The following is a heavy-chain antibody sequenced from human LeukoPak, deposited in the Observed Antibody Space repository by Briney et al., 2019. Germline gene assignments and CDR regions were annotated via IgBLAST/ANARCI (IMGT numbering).Heavy chain of an antibody. CDR3: ARSQGYYDSSGDAFDI. Sequence: GASVKVSRKASGYTFTSYGISWVRQAPGQGLEWMGWISAYNGNTNYAQKLQGRVTMTTDTSTSTAYMELRSLRSDDTAVYYCARSQGYYDSSGDAFDIWGQGTMVTVSS. CDR1: GYTFTSYG. D-gene: IGHD3-22*01. V-gene: IGHV1-18*01. J-gene: IGHJ3*02. CDR2: ISAYNGNT.